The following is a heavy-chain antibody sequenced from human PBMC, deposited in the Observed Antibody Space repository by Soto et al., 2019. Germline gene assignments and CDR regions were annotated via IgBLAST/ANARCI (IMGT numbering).Heavy chain of an antibody. CDR2: ISYDGSNK. Sequence: GGSLRLSCAASGFTFSSYGMHWVRQAPGKGLEWVAVISYDGSNKYYADSVKGRFTISRDNSKNTLYLQMNSLRAEDTAVYYCAKGIAAAGTFYYYYYYGMDVWGQGTTVTVSS. CDR1: GFTFSSYG. D-gene: IGHD6-13*01. J-gene: IGHJ6*02. V-gene: IGHV3-30*18. CDR3: AKGIAAAGTFYYYYYYGMDV.